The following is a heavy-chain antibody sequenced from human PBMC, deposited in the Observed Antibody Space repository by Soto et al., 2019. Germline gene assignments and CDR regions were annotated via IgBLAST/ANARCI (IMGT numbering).Heavy chain of an antibody. V-gene: IGHV4-4*02. D-gene: IGHD6-13*01. CDR3: ARLLSSSWLFDY. CDR1: GGSISSGNW. J-gene: IGHJ4*02. Sequence: SETLSLTCAVSGGSISSGNWWSWVRQPPGKGLEWIGEIYHSGSTNYNPSLKSRVTISVDKSKNQFSLKLSSVTAADTAVYYCARLLSSSWLFDYWGQGTLVTVSS. CDR2: IYHSGST.